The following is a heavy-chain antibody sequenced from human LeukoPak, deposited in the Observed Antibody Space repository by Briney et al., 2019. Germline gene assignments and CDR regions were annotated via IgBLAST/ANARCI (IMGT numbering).Heavy chain of an antibody. CDR2: ISYDGSNK. J-gene: IGHJ4*02. CDR1: GFTFSSYG. D-gene: IGHD4-17*01. CDR3: AKVHKDYGDYDGDYFDY. V-gene: IGHV3-30*18. Sequence: GGSLRLSCAASGFTFSSYGMHWVRQAPGKGLEWVAVISYDGSNKYYADSVKGRFTISRDNSKNTLYLQMNSLRAEDTAVYYCAKVHKDYGDYDGDYFDYWGQGTLVTVSS.